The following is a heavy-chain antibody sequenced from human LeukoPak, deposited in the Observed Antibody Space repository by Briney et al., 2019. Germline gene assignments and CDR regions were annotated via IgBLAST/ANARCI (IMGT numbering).Heavy chain of an antibody. CDR2: ILNDGSQE. Sequence: GGSLRLSCAASGFTFSSYAMNWVRQAPGKGLEWVAVILNDGSQEKYADSVKGRFTISRDNSKNTLFLQMNSLRAEDAAVYYCARDDALGDNALDIWGQGTMVTVSS. J-gene: IGHJ3*02. D-gene: IGHD3-16*01. CDR3: ARDDALGDNALDI. CDR1: GFTFSSYA. V-gene: IGHV3-33*08.